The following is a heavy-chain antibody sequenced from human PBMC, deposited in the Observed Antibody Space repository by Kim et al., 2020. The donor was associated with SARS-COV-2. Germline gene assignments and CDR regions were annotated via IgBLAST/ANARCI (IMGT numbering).Heavy chain of an antibody. D-gene: IGHD3-22*01. J-gene: IGHJ2*01. CDR2: IYYSGST. V-gene: IGHV4-59*01. CDR3: ARGTPLNYYDSSGYQLLL. Sequence: SETLSLTCTVSGGSISSYYWSWIRQPPGKGLEWIGYIYYSGSTNYNPSLKSRVTISVDTSKNQFSLKLSSVTAADTAVYYCARGTPLNYYDSSGYQLLLWGRGTLVTVSS. CDR1: GGSISSYY.